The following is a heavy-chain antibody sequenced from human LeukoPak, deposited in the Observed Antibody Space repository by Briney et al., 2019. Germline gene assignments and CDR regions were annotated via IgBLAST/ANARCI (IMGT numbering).Heavy chain of an antibody. CDR1: GYTFTSYD. Sequence: ASVKVPCKASGYTFTSYDINWVRQATGQGLEWMGWMNPNSGNTGYAQKFQGRVTMTRNTSITTAYMELSSLRSEDTAVYYCARDIGLSPYYFDYWGQGTLVTVSS. CDR2: MNPNSGNT. D-gene: IGHD3-22*01. V-gene: IGHV1-8*01. J-gene: IGHJ4*02. CDR3: ARDIGLSPYYFDY.